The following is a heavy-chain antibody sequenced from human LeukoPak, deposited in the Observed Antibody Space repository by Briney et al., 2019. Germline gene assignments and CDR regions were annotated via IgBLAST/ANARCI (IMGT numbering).Heavy chain of an antibody. CDR2: IYYSGST. Sequence: SETLSLTCTVSGGSISSYYWSWLRQPPGKGLEGIGYIYYSGSTNYNPSLKSRGTISVDTSKNQFSLKLSSVTAADTAVYYCASQDSSGYYYFDYWGQGTLVTVSS. V-gene: IGHV4-59*01. D-gene: IGHD3-22*01. J-gene: IGHJ4*02. CDR1: GGSISSYY. CDR3: ASQDSSGYYYFDY.